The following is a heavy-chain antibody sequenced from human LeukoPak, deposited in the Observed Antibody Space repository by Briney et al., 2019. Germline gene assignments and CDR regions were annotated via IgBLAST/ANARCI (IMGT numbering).Heavy chain of an antibody. CDR3: ARDFAGLDIAAAGTNDY. CDR2: INPNSGGT. J-gene: IGHJ4*02. CDR1: GYTFTCYY. D-gene: IGHD6-13*01. V-gene: IGHV1-2*02. Sequence: ASVKVSCKASGYTFTCYYIHWVRQAPGQGLEWMGWINPNSGGTNYAQKFQGRVTMTRDTSISTAYMELSRLRSDDTALYYCARDFAGLDIAAAGTNDYWGQGTLVTVSS.